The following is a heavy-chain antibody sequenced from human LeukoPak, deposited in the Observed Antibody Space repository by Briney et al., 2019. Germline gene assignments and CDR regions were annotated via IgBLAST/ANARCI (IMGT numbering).Heavy chain of an antibody. V-gene: IGHV3-23*01. D-gene: IGHD3-10*01. J-gene: IGHJ4*02. CDR1: GFTFSSYG. CDR3: AKARMVRGDQIYDY. CDR2: ISGSGGST. Sequence: GGTLRLSCAASGFTFSSYGMSWVRQAPGKGLEWVSAISGSGGSTYYADSVKGRFTISRDNSKNTLYLQMNSLRAEDTAVYYCAKARMVRGDQIYDYWGQGTLVTVSS.